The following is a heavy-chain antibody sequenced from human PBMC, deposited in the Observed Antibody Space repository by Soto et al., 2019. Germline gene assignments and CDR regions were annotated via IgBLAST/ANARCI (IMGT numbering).Heavy chain of an antibody. CDR3: ARYIAARLLQSNWFDP. V-gene: IGHV4-39*01. CDR2: IYYSGST. J-gene: IGHJ5*02. CDR1: GGSISSSSYY. D-gene: IGHD6-6*01. Sequence: QLQLQESGPGLVKPSETLSLTCTVSGGSISSSSYYWGWIRQPPGKGLEWIGSIYYSGSTYYNPYLKSRVTISVDTSKNQFSLKLSSVTAADTAVYYCARYIAARLLQSNWFDPWGQGTLVTVSS.